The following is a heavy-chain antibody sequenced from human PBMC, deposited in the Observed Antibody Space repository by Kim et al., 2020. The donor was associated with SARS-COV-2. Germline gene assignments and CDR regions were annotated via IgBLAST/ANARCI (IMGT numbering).Heavy chain of an antibody. V-gene: IGHV3-23*01. CDR1: GFTFSSYA. Sequence: GGSLRLSCAASGFTFSSYAMSWVRQAPGKGLEWVSAISGSGGSTYYADSVKGRFTISRDNSKNTLYLQMNSLRAEDTAVYYCAKDDYYYGSGSYYFDYWGQGTLVTVSS. CDR2: ISGSGGST. CDR3: AKDDYYYGSGSYYFDY. D-gene: IGHD3-10*01. J-gene: IGHJ4*02.